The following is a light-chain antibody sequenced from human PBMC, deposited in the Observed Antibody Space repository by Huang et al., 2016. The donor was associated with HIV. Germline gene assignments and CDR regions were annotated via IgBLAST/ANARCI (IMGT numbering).Light chain of an antibody. J-gene: IGKJ1*01. CDR2: DAS. Sequence: DIQMTQSPSTLSASVGDRVTITCRASQSIASYLAWYQQKPGKAPKLLIYDASSLDSGVPSRFSGSGSWTEFTLTISSLQPDNFATYYCQQYHSYPGTFGQGTKVEIK. CDR3: QQYHSYPGT. V-gene: IGKV1-5*01. CDR1: QSIASY.